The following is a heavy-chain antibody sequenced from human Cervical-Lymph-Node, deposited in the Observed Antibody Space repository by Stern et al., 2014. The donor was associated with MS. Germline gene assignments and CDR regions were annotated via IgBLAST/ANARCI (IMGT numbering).Heavy chain of an antibody. CDR3: AGGDDYGGYVSPSEY. D-gene: IGHD4-17*01. CDR1: EYSAIGYA. J-gene: IGHJ4*02. Sequence: VQLVESGSELKQPGASVKVSCKASEYSAIGYAIHWVRQAPGQGLEWLGWINTNSGNPTCGQGLSGRFVFSLGTSVNTAYLQISSLKAEATAVYYCAGGDDYGGYVSPSEYWGQGTLVTVSS. CDR2: INTNSGNP. V-gene: IGHV7-4-1*02.